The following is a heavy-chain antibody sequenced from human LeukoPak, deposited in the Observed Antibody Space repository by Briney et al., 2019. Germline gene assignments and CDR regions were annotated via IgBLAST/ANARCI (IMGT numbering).Heavy chain of an antibody. CDR1: GGSFTTSSHY. J-gene: IGHJ4*02. D-gene: IGHD6-19*01. CDR3: ARETVAGVFDY. CDR2: LYNSGST. Sequence: PSETLSLTCTVSGGSFTTSSHYWGWIRQPPGKGLEWIGSLYNSGSTYYNPSLQSRVTISVETSKNQISLKLSSVTAADTAVYYCARETVAGVFDYWGQGTLVTVSS. V-gene: IGHV4-39*02.